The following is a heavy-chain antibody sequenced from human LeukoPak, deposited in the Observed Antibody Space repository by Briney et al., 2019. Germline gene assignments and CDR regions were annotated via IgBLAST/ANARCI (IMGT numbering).Heavy chain of an antibody. CDR2: ICYSGST. CDR3: ASLCGGDCYRAQDAFDI. V-gene: IGHV4-59*01. Sequence: PSETLSLTCTVSGGSISSYYWSWIRQPPGKGLEWIGYICYSGSTNYNPSLKSRVTISVDTSKNQFSLKLSSVTAADTAVYYCASLCGGDCYRAQDAFDIWGQGTMVTVSS. CDR1: GGSISSYY. D-gene: IGHD2-21*01. J-gene: IGHJ3*02.